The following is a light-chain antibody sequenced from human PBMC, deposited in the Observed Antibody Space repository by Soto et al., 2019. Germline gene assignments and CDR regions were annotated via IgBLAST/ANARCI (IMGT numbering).Light chain of an antibody. CDR3: WFSVWGYNYV. CDR1: TGAVASGHY. Sequence: QAVVTQEPSLTVSPGGTVTFTCASSTGAVASGHYVYWFQQKPGQAPRTLIYDPTNRHSWIPDRFSGSLFWGKAVLTLLGAQPEDEAEYYCWFSVWGYNYVFGTGTKVTVL. V-gene: IGLV7-46*02. J-gene: IGLJ1*01. CDR2: DPT.